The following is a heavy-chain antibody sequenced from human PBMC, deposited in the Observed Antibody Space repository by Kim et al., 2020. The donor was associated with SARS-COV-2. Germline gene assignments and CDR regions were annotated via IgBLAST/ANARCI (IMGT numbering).Heavy chain of an antibody. CDR3: ARDQGYCSGGSCYSGLDY. V-gene: IGHV3-11*06. J-gene: IGHJ4*02. D-gene: IGHD2-15*01. Sequence: RFTISRDNAKNSLYLQMNSLRAEDTAVYYCARDQGYCSGGSCYSGLDYWGQGTLVTVSS.